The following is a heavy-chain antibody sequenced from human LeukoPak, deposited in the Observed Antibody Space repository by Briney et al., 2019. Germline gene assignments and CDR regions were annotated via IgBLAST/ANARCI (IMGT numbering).Heavy chain of an antibody. CDR2: IIPIFGTA. J-gene: IGHJ4*02. Sequence: GSSVKVSCKASGGTFSSYAISWVRQAPGQGLEWMGGIIPIFGTANYAQKFQGRVTITADESTSTAYMELSSLRSEDTAVYYCSRDGXXMVISYXGQXTXXXXSS. CDR3: SRDGXXMVISY. CDR1: GGTFSSYA. V-gene: IGHV1-69*01. D-gene: IGHD3-22*01.